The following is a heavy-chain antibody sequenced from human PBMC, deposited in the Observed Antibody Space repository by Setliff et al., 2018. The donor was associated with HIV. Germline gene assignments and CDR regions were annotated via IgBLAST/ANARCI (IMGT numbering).Heavy chain of an antibody. V-gene: IGHV7-4-1*02. D-gene: IGHD6-6*01. Sequence: ASVKVSCKTSGYTVATYSINWVRQAPGQGLEWMGWINTNTGNPTYAQGFTGRFVFSLDTSVSTAYLQITSLKAEDTAVYYCARGASSSAVYYYYYYMDVWGKGTTVTVSS. CDR2: INTNTGNP. CDR1: GYTVATYS. CDR3: ARGASSSAVYYYYYYMDV. J-gene: IGHJ6*03.